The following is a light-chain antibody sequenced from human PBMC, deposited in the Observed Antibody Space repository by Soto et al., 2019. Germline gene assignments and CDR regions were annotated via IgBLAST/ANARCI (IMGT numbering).Light chain of an antibody. J-gene: IGKJ1*01. V-gene: IGKV3-20*01. CDR2: DTS. CDR1: QNVYSSD. Sequence: EIVLTQSPGTLSLSAGERATLSCRASQNVYSSDLGWYQQKPGQAPRPLIYDTSNRATGIPDRFSGSGSGTDFTLTISRLEPEDSAVFYCQYYGRSPWTFGQGTKVEIK. CDR3: QYYGRSPWT.